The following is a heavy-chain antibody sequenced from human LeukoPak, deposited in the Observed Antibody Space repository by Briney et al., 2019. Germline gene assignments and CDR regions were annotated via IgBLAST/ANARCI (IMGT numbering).Heavy chain of an antibody. CDR2: INPNSGGT. Sequence: ASVKVSCKASGYTFTSYGISWVRQAPGQGLEWMGWINPNSGGTNYAQKFQGRVTMTRDTSISTAYMELSRLRSDDTAVYYCASRAYYYGSGSTTDYYYYLDVWGKGTTVTVSS. D-gene: IGHD3-10*01. V-gene: IGHV1-2*02. J-gene: IGHJ6*03. CDR1: GYTFTSYG. CDR3: ASRAYYYGSGSTTDYYYYLDV.